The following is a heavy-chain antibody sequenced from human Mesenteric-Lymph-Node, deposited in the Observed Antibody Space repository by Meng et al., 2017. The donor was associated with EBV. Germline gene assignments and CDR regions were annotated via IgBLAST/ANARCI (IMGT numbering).Heavy chain of an antibody. CDR3: VRGGDWRFDP. CDR1: GGSVSSKNW. CDR2: IFHSGST. D-gene: IGHD2-21*02. J-gene: IGHJ5*02. V-gene: IGHV4-4*02. Sequence: QVQLQLSGPGLVKPSEXLALTCDVSGGSVSSKNWWSWVRQSPGKGLEWIGEIFHSGSTNYSPSLQSRVTISMDKSKNQFFLNVNSVTAADTAVYYCVRGGDWRFDPWGQGTLVTVSS.